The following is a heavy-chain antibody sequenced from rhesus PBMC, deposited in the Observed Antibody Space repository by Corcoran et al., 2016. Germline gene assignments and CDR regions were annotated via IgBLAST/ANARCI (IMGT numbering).Heavy chain of an antibody. V-gene: IGHV4S7*01. D-gene: IGHD4-29*01. CDR1: GGSISGGYA. Sequence: QVKLQESGPGLLRPSETLSLTCAVSGGSISGGYAGGWIRQPPGKGLEWIGNFSSSSWNTSYNPSLRSRATISTDTSQTQFSLKLRSVTAADPAVYYCAKPYGSNYWYFDIWGPGTPITISS. J-gene: IGHJ2*01. CDR2: FSSSSWNT. CDR3: AKPYGSNYWYFDI.